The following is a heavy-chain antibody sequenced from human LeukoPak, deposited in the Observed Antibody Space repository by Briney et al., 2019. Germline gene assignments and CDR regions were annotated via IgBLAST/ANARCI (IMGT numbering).Heavy chain of an antibody. CDR1: VGTFSPYV. CDR2: IIPMSGTT. D-gene: IGHD4-17*01. J-gene: IGHJ6*02. V-gene: IGHV1-69*13. CDR3: ARDSATVTNVYYGMDV. Sequence: SVKVSCKASVGTFSPYVISWVRQAPGQGLGWMGGIIPMSGTTNYAQTFQGRVTIIAEESTTTAYMEVSSLRSEDTAVYYCARDSATVTNVYYGMDVWGQGTTVTVSS.